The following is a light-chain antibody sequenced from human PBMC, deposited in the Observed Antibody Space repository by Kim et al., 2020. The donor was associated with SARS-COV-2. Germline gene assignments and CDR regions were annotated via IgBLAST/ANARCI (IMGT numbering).Light chain of an antibody. J-gene: IGLJ3*02. CDR3: QSYDGSIWV. CDR1: RGSIATTY. CDR2: QDN. V-gene: IGLV6-57*01. Sequence: GKTVTVSCTRSRGSIATTYVKWYQQRPDSSPTTVIYQDNQRPYGVPDRFSGSIDISSNSASLTVSGLKTEDEADYYCQSYDGSIWVFGGGTQLTVL.